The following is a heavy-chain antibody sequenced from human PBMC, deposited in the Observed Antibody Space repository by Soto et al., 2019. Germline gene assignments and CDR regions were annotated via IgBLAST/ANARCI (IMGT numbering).Heavy chain of an antibody. CDR1: GYTFTGYY. D-gene: IGHD2-2*01. CDR2: INPNSGGT. V-gene: IGHV1-2*02. Sequence: ASVKVSCKASGYTFTGYYVHWVRQAPGQGLEWMGWINPNSGGTNYAQKFQGRVTMTRDTSISTAYMELSRLRYDDTAVYYCARGGYCSSTSCYIDNYWGQGTLVTVSS. CDR3: ARGGYCSSTSCYIDNY. J-gene: IGHJ4*02.